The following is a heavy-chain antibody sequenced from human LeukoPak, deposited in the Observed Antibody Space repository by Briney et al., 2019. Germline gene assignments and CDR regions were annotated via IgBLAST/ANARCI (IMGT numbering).Heavy chain of an antibody. CDR1: GYTFRSSE. D-gene: IGHD5-24*01. CDR2: ISAVNGDI. CDR3: AKDYNYIIDY. Sequence: ASVKVSCKASGYTFRSSEISWVRQAPGQGLEWMGWISAVNGDINYAQNFQGRVTMTTDTSTSTAYMELRSLTSDDTAVYYCAKDYNYIIDYWGQGTLVTVSS. J-gene: IGHJ4*02. V-gene: IGHV1-18*01.